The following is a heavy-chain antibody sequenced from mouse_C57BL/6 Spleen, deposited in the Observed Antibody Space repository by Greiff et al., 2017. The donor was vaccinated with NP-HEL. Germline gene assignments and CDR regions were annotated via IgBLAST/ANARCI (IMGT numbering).Heavy chain of an antibody. J-gene: IGHJ2*01. CDR1: GFTFSSYA. CDR3: ASLYY. Sequence: EVKLMESGGGLVKPGGSLKLSCAASGFTFSSYAMSWVRQTPEKRLEWVATISDGGSYTYYPDNVKGRFTISRDNAKNNLYLQMSHLKSEDTAMYYCASLYYWGQGTTLTVSS. V-gene: IGHV5-4*03. D-gene: IGHD6-5*01. CDR2: ISDGGSYT.